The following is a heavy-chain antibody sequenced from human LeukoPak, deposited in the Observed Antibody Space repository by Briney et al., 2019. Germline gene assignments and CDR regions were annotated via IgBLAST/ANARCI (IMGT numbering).Heavy chain of an antibody. Sequence: SETLSLTCTVSGGSISSSSYYWGWIRQPPGKGLEWIGSIYYSGSTYYNPSLKSRVTISVDTSKNQFSLKLSSVTAADTAVYYCARDLVDFWSGYIFDYWGQGTLVTVSS. CDR1: GGSISSSSYY. CDR3: ARDLVDFWSGYIFDY. D-gene: IGHD3-3*01. V-gene: IGHV4-39*07. J-gene: IGHJ4*02. CDR2: IYYSGST.